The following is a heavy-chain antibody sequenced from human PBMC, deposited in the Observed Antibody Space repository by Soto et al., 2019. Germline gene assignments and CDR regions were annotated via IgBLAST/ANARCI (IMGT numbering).Heavy chain of an antibody. V-gene: IGHV1-69*12. J-gene: IGHJ6*02. CDR2: IIPIFGTA. Sequence: QVQLVQSGAEVKKPGSSVKVSCKASGGTFSSYAISWVRQAPGQGLEWMGGIIPIFGTANYAQKFQGRVTITADESTSTAYMELSSLRSEDTAVYYWARDGEMATISDYSYYYGMDVWGQGTTVTVSS. CDR1: GGTFSSYA. D-gene: IGHD5-12*01. CDR3: ARDGEMATISDYSYYYGMDV.